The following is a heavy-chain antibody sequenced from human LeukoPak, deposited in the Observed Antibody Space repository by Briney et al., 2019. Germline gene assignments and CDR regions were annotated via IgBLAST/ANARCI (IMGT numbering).Heavy chain of an antibody. V-gene: IGHV4-39*01. CDR3: ARHWNIGKAAAGTVLGWFDP. CDR1: GGSISSSSYY. D-gene: IGHD6-13*01. CDR2: IYYCGST. Sequence: SETLSLTCTVSGGSISSSSYYWGWIRQPPGKGLEWIGSIYYCGSTYYNPSLKSRVTISVDTSKNQFSLKLSSVTAADTAVYYCARHWNIGKAAAGTVLGWFDPWGQGTLVTVSS. J-gene: IGHJ5*02.